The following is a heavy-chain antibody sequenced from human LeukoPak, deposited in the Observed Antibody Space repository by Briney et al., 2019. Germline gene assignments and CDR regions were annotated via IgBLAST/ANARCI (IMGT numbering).Heavy chain of an antibody. V-gene: IGHV4-30-2*01. CDR1: GGSISSGGYY. CDR3: ARVIVRAARPPEAIYYFDY. CDR2: IYHSGST. D-gene: IGHD6-6*01. J-gene: IGHJ4*02. Sequence: PSETLSLTCTVSGGSISSGGYYWSWIRQPPGKGLEWIGYIYHSGSTYYNPSLKSRVTISVDRSKNQFSLKLSSVTAADTAVYYCARVIVRAARPPEAIYYFDYWGQGTLVIVSS.